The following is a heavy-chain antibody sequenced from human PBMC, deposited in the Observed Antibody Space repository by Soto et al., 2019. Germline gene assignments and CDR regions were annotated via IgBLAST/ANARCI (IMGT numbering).Heavy chain of an antibody. CDR1: GDSVSSPYY. J-gene: IGHJ4*02. D-gene: IGHD6-19*01. CDR2: VFHTGTT. CDR3: ARSAGWYAVHS. V-gene: IGHV4-4*02. Sequence: QVQLQESGPGLVKPSGTLSLTCAVSGDSVSSPYYWCWVRQPPGKGLEWIGEVFHTGTTSYNPSRRSRVTISMDNSNNQFSLDLSSVTAADTAVYYGARSAGWYAVHSWGPGTLVIVSS.